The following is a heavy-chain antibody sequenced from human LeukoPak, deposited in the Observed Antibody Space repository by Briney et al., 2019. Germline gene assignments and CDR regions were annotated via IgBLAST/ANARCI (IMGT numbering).Heavy chain of an antibody. J-gene: IGHJ6*02. CDR2: TYYRSKWYY. V-gene: IGHV6-1*01. Sequence: SQTLSLTCAISGDSVSNDTAAWSWIRQSPSRGLEWLGGTYYRSKWYYDYAISVKSRMTIDLETSKNRFSLHLNSVTPDDTAVYYCARLRRYIKQATSGMDVWGQGTTVTVSS. CDR1: GDSVSNDTAA. CDR3: ARLRRYIKQATSGMDV. D-gene: IGHD5-18*01.